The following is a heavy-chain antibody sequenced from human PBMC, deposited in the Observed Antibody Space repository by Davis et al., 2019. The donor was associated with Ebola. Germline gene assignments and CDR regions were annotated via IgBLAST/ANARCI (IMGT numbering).Heavy chain of an antibody. CDR1: GGSIRSSSYY. V-gene: IGHV4-39*01. CDR3: ARYSGTAMTP. J-gene: IGHJ4*02. Sequence: MPSETLSLTCTVPGGSIRSSSYYWGWLRQPPGKGLEWIGSIYYSGSTYYNPSLKSRVTISVDTSKNQFSLKLSSVTAADTAVYYCARYSGTAMTPWGQGTLVTVSS. D-gene: IGHD5-18*01. CDR2: IYYSGST.